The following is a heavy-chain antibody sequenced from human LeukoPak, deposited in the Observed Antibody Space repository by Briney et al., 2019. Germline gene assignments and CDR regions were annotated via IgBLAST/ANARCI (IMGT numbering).Heavy chain of an antibody. CDR3: ARDGLPAARDI. CDR1: GFTFTKYA. Sequence: GGSLRLSCAASGFTFTKYAMSWVRQAPGKGLEWVSAIGGSGVSTYYADSVKGRFSISRDNSKNTLYLQMNSLRAEDTAVYYCARDGLPAARDIWGQGTMVTVSS. CDR2: IGGSGVST. V-gene: IGHV3-23*01. J-gene: IGHJ3*02. D-gene: IGHD6-6*01.